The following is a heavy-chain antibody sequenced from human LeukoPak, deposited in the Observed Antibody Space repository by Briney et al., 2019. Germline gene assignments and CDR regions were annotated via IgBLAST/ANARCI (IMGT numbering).Heavy chain of an antibody. J-gene: IGHJ5*02. CDR3: ARDPADWDWFDP. CDR1: GFTFSSYS. Sequence: GGSVRLSCAASGFTFSSYSMNWVRQAPGKGLEWVSSISSSSSYIYYADSVKGRFTISRDNAKNSLYLQMNSLRAEDTAVYYCARDPADWDWFDPWGQGTLVTVSS. V-gene: IGHV3-21*01. CDR2: ISSSSSYI. D-gene: IGHD2-21*01.